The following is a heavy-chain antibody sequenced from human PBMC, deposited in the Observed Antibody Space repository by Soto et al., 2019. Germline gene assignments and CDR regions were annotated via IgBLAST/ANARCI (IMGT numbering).Heavy chain of an antibody. CDR2: ISYDGSNK. CDR3: AKDRGTVTHYYSYGMDV. CDR1: GFTFSSYG. V-gene: IGHV3-30*18. Sequence: GGSLRLSCAASGFTFSSYGMHWVRQAPGKGLEWVAVISYDGSNKYYADSVKGRFTISRDNSKNTLYLQMNSLRAEDTAVYYCAKDRGTVTHYYSYGMDVWGQGTTVTVSS. D-gene: IGHD4-4*01. J-gene: IGHJ6*02.